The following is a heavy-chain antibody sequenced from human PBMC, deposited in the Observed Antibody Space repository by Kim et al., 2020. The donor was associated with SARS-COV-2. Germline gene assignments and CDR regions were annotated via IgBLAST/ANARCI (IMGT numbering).Heavy chain of an antibody. CDR3: ARDVGTMVRGVRGYYYYGMDV. J-gene: IGHJ6*02. CDR1: GGSVSSGSYY. Sequence: SETLSLTCTVSGGSVSSGSYYWSWIRQPPGKGLEWIGYIYYSGSTNYNPSLKSRVTISVDTSKNQFSLKLSSVTAADTAVYYCARDVGTMVRGVRGYYYYGMDVWGQGTTVTVSS. V-gene: IGHV4-61*01. D-gene: IGHD3-10*01. CDR2: IYYSGST.